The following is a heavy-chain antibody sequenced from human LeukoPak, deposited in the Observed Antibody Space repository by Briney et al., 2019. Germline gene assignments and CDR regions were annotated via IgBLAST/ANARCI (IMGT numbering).Heavy chain of an antibody. V-gene: IGHV1-2*02. Sequence: HRASLKVSCMASGYTFTAFYMHWVRHAPGQGLEWMGWINPNSGGTKYAQKFQGRVTMTTDTSINTAYLELSRLRSDDTAVYYCARGYSISWLDYWGQGTLVTVSS. D-gene: IGHD6-13*01. J-gene: IGHJ4*02. CDR1: GYTFTAFY. CDR3: ARGYSISWLDY. CDR2: INPNSGGT.